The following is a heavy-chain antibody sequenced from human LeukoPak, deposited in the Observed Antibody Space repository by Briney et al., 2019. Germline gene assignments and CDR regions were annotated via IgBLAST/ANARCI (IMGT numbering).Heavy chain of an antibody. V-gene: IGHV1-18*01. CDR2: ISAYNGNT. Sequence: RASVKVSCKASGYTFTSYGISWVRQAPGQGLEWMGWISAYNGNTNYAQKLQGRVTMTRNTSISTAYMELSSLRSEDTAVYYCARARDYSALDYGMDVWGQGTTVTVSS. CDR3: ARARDYSALDYGMDV. CDR1: GYTFTSYG. J-gene: IGHJ6*02. D-gene: IGHD4-17*01.